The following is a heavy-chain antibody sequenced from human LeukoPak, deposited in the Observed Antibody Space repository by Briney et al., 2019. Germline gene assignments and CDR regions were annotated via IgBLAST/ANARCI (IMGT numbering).Heavy chain of an antibody. V-gene: IGHV4-4*09. J-gene: IGHJ4*02. CDR2: INTKGET. Sequence: SETLSLTCTVSGVSMSAYQWSWVRQSPEKGLEWIGCINTKGETSYNPSLKSRVTASVDTSKSQFSLRLTSVTAADTAVYYCATSNDAKIAPFDHWGQGAPVTVSS. CDR3: ATSNDAKIAPFDH. CDR1: GVSMSAYQ. D-gene: IGHD2-21*01.